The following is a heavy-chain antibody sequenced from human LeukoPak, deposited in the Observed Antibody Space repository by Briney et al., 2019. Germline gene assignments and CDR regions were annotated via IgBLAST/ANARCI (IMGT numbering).Heavy chain of an antibody. CDR2: ISGSGGGT. D-gene: IGHD2-21*02. CDR1: GFAFTGYA. Sequence: GGSLRLSCAASGFAFTGYAMSWVRQAPGKGLEWDSAISGSGGGTYYADSVKGRFTISRDNTKSSLYLQMNSLRVEDMAVYYCARGYCGGDCYGDWGQGTLVTVSS. CDR3: ARGYCGGDCYGD. J-gene: IGHJ1*01. V-gene: IGHV3-23*01.